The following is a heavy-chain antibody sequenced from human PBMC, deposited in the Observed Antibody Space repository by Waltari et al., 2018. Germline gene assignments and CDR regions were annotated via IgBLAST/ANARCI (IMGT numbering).Heavy chain of an antibody. CDR1: GFTFDDYA. D-gene: IGHD3-9*01. Sequence: EVQLVESGGGLVQPGRSLRLSCAASGFTFDDYAMHWVRQAPGKGLEWGSGISWNSGSIGYADSVKGRFTISRDNAKNSLYLQMNSLRAEDTALYYCAKAKSLDWLSSFDYWGQGTLVTVSS. J-gene: IGHJ4*02. CDR2: ISWNSGSI. V-gene: IGHV3-9*01. CDR3: AKAKSLDWLSSFDY.